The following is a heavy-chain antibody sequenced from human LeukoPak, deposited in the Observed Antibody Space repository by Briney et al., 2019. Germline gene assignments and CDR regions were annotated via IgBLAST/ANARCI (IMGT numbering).Heavy chain of an antibody. V-gene: IGHV4-4*02. CDR1: GGSITSTNW. J-gene: IGHJ4*02. D-gene: IGHD2-8*01. CDR2: VSLSGLT. CDR3: SRENGAFSPFGY. Sequence: SGTLSLTCGVSGGSITSTNWWSWVRQPPGQGLEWIGEVSLSGLTNYNPSLSSRVIMALDTSRNHLSLHLTSVTAADTAVYYCSRENGAFSPFGYWGQGYLVTVLS.